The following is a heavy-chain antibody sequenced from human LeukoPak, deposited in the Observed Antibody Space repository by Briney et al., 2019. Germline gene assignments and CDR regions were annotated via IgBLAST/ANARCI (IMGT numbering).Heavy chain of an antibody. CDR2: ISGSGGST. V-gene: IGHV3-23*01. CDR1: GFTFSSYA. Sequence: GGSLRLSCAASGFTFSSYAMSWVRQAPGKGLEWVSAISGSGGSTYYADSVKGRFTISRDNSKSTLYLQMNSLRAEDTATYYCAARPTSEAVAPSDFWGQGTLVTVSP. J-gene: IGHJ4*02. CDR3: AARPTSEAVAPSDF. D-gene: IGHD6-19*01.